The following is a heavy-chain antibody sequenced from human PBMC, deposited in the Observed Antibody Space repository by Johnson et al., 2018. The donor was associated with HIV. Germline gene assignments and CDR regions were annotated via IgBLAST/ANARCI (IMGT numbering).Heavy chain of an antibody. V-gene: IGHV3-30*02. Sequence: QVQLVESGGGLVQPGGSLRLSCVASGFTFGGEWMHWVRQAPGKGLEWVTFIQYDGSKKNYAVSVKGRFTISRDNAKNSLYLQMNSLRAEDTAVYYCARGGDDAFDIWGQGTMVTVSS. D-gene: IGHD7-27*01. CDR1: GFTFGGEW. CDR2: IQYDGSKK. CDR3: ARGGDDAFDI. J-gene: IGHJ3*02.